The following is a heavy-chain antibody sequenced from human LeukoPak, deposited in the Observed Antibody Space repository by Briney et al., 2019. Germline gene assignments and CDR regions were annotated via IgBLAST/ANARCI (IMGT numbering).Heavy chain of an antibody. J-gene: IGHJ3*02. D-gene: IGHD1-26*01. CDR1: GFTFSSYA. V-gene: IGHV3-21*04. CDR2: ISTNSNYI. CDR3: ARDVGASAPDAFDI. Sequence: KSGGSLRLSCAASGFTFSSYAMSWVRQAPGKGLEWVSSISTNSNYIHYADSVKGRFTISRDNAKNSLYLQMNSLRVEDTDVYYCARDVGASAPDAFDIWGQGTMVTVSS.